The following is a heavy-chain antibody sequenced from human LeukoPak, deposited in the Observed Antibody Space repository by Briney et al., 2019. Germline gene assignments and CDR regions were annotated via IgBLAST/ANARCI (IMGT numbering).Heavy chain of an antibody. CDR3: AREGVYDSSGYDYYYYYMDV. Sequence: GASVKASCKASGYTFTGYYMHWVRQAPGQGLEWMGWINPNSGGTNYAQKFQGRVTMTRDTSISTAYMELSRLRSDDTAVYYCAREGVYDSSGYDYYYYYMDVWGKGTTVTISS. J-gene: IGHJ6*03. V-gene: IGHV1-2*02. CDR1: GYTFTGYY. D-gene: IGHD3-22*01. CDR2: INPNSGGT.